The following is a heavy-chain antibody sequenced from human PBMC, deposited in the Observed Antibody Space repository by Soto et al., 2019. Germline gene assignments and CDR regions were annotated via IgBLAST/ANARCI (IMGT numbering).Heavy chain of an antibody. CDR1: GGTFSSYA. D-gene: IGHD3-22*01. CDR3: ARAFFYQGSDSRGYSFDAFDF. J-gene: IGHJ3*01. Sequence: GASVKVSCKASGGTFSSYAISWVRHAPGQGLEWMGGIIPIFGTANYAQKFQGRVTITADKSTSTAYMELSSLRSDDTAVYYCARAFFYQGSDSRGYSFDAFDFWGPGTLVTVSS. CDR2: IIPIFGTA. V-gene: IGHV1-69*06.